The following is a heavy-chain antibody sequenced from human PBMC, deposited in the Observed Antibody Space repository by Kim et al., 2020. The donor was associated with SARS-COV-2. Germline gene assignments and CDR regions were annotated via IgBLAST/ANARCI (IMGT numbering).Heavy chain of an antibody. J-gene: IGHJ4*02. CDR3: ARDSGIAVAVLDY. CDR1: GYTFTGYY. V-gene: IGHV1-2*02. Sequence: ASVKVSCKASGYTFTGYYMHWVRQAPGQGLEWMGWINPNSGGTNYAQKFQGRVTMTRDTSISTAYMELSRLRSDDTAVYYCARDSGIAVAVLDYWGQGTLVTVSS. CDR2: INPNSGGT. D-gene: IGHD6-19*01.